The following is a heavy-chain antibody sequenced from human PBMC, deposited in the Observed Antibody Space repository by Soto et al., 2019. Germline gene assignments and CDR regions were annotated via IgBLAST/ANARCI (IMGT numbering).Heavy chain of an antibody. D-gene: IGHD6-19*01. V-gene: IGHV1-8*01. CDR3: ARARPAVAVAGTFWFDP. CDR1: GYTFTIYD. J-gene: IGHJ5*02. Sequence: ASVKVSCKASGYTFTIYDINWVRQATGQGLEWMGWMNPNSGNTGYAQKFQGRVTMTRNTSISTAYMELSSLRSEDTAVYYCARARPAVAVAGTFWFDPWGQGTLVTVSS. CDR2: MNPNSGNT.